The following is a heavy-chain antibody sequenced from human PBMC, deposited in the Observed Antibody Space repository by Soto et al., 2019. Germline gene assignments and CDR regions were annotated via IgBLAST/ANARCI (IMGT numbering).Heavy chain of an antibody. J-gene: IGHJ4*02. CDR1: GFTFSSYG. CDR3: AKAGAGSTYGYYFDS. V-gene: IGHV3-23*01. D-gene: IGHD5-18*01. Sequence: GGSLRLSCVVSGFTFSSYGMSWVRQAPGEGLEWVSGISTSGVITHYADSVKGRFSISRDNSKDTLYLQMNSLRVEDTAVYYCAKAGAGSTYGYYFDSWGQGTLVTVSS. CDR2: ISTSGVIT.